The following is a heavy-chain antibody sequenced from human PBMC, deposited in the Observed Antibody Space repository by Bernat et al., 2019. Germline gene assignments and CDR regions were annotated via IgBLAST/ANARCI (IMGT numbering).Heavy chain of an antibody. V-gene: IGHV3-48*02. CDR3: ARNYPGGRDTFNF. J-gene: IGHJ4*02. Sequence: EVQLVESGGGLVQPGGSLRLSCAASGFTFSSYSMNWVRQAPGKGLEWVSYISSSSSTIYYAAPVKGRFTISRDNAKTSLYLPMTSLRDGEPAVYYCARNYPGGRDTFNFWGQGALVTDSA. D-gene: IGHD1-20*01. CDR1: GFTFSSYS. CDR2: ISSSSSTI.